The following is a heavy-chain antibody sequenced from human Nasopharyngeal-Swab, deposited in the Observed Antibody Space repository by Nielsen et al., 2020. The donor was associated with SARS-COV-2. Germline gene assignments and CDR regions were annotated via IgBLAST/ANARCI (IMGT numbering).Heavy chain of an antibody. V-gene: IGHV4-34*01. Sequence: SETLSLTCAVYGVSFSGYYWSWIRQPPGKGLEWIGEINHSGSTNYNPSLKSRVTISVDTSKNQFSLKLSSVTAADTAVYYCARGRAPLDYWGQGTLVTVSS. CDR3: ARGRAPLDY. CDR2: INHSGST. CDR1: GVSFSGYY. J-gene: IGHJ4*02.